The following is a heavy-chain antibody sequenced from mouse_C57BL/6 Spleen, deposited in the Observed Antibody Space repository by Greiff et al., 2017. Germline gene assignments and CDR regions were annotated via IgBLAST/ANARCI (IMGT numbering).Heavy chain of an antibody. J-gene: IGHJ2*01. V-gene: IGHV3-6*01. CDR2: ISYDGSN. D-gene: IGHD1-1*01. CDR3: ARYYGSSYGFDY. CDR1: GYSITSGYY. Sequence: EVKLMESGPGLVKPSQSLSLTCSVTGYSITSGYYWNWIRQFPGNKLEWMGYISYDGSNNYNPSLKNRISITRDTSKNQFFLKLNSVTTEDTATYYCARYYGSSYGFDYWGQGTTLTVSS.